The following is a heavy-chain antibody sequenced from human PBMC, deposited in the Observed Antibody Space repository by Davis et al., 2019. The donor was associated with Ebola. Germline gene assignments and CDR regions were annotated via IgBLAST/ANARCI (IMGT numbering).Heavy chain of an antibody. Sequence: MPSETLSLTCAVYGGSFSGYYWSWIRQPPGKGLEWLGEINHSGSTNYNPSLKSRVTISVDTSKNQFSLKLSSVTAADTAVYYCARVAYCGGDCYSGGFDYWGQGTLVTVSS. V-gene: IGHV4-34*01. CDR1: GGSFSGYY. D-gene: IGHD2-21*02. CDR3: ARVAYCGGDCYSGGFDY. CDR2: INHSGST. J-gene: IGHJ4*02.